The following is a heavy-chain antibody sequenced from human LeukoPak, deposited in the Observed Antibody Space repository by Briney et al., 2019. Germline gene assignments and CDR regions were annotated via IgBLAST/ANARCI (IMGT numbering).Heavy chain of an antibody. J-gene: IGHJ4*02. CDR3: TTVGDHSIQQQLGVDY. D-gene: IGHD6-13*01. CDR2: IKSKTDGGTT. Sequence: GGSLRLSCAASGFTFSNAWMSWVRQAPGKGLEWVARIKSKTDGGTTDYAAPVKGRFTISRDDSKNTLYLQMNSLKTENTAVYYCTTVGDHSIQQQLGVDYWGQGTLVTVSS. CDR1: GFTFSNAW. V-gene: IGHV3-15*01.